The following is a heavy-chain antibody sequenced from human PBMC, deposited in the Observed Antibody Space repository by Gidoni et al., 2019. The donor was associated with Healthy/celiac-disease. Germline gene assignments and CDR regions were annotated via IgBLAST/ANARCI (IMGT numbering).Heavy chain of an antibody. CDR3: ARARLDWNYGGHYYYYGMDV. J-gene: IGHJ6*02. CDR1: GFTFSSYS. D-gene: IGHD1-7*01. V-gene: IGHV3-48*01. CDR2: ISSSSSTI. Sequence: EVQLVESGGGLVQPGGSLRLSCAASGFTFSSYSMKWVRQAPGKGLEWVSYISSSSSTIYYADSVKGRFTISRDNAKNSLYLQMNSLRAEDTAVYYCARARLDWNYGGHYYYYGMDVWGQGTTVTVSS.